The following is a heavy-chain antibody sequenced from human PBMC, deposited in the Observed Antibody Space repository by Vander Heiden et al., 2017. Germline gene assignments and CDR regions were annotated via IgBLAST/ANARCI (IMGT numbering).Heavy chain of an antibody. D-gene: IGHD1-26*01. J-gene: IGHJ4*02. CDR3: ARGLVGATTFDY. V-gene: IGHV4-34*01. Sequence: QVQLQQWGAGLLTPSATLSLTCAVYGGSFSGYYWSWIRQPPGKGLEWIGEINHSGSTNYNPSLKSRVTISVDTSKNQFSLKLSSVTAADTAVYYCARGLVGATTFDYWGQGTLVTVSS. CDR1: GGSFSGYY. CDR2: INHSGST.